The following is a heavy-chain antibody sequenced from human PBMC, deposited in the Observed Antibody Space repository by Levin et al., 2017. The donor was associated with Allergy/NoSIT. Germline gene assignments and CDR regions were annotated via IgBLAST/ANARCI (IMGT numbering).Heavy chain of an antibody. CDR2: IYSGGST. CDR3: ARTKFTMIDVDNWFDP. CDR1: GFTVSSNY. V-gene: IGHV3-66*01. J-gene: IGHJ5*02. Sequence: GGSLRLSCAASGFTVSSNYMSWVRQAPGKGLEWVSVIYSGGSTYYADSVKGRFTISRDNSKNTLYLQMNSLRAEDTAVYYCARTKFTMIDVDNWFDPWGQGTLVTVSS. D-gene: IGHD3-22*01.